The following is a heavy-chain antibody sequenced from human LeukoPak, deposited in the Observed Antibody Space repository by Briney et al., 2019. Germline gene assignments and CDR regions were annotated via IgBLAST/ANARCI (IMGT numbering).Heavy chain of an antibody. CDR1: GGTFSNYA. D-gene: IGHD3-22*01. J-gene: IGHJ5*02. CDR2: IIPILGTA. CDR3: ARGSTQDFGTMIEGEGFDP. V-gene: IGHV1-69*05. Sequence: ASVKVSCKASGGTFSNYAMSWVRQAPGQGLEWMGGIIPILGTANYAQKFRGRVTITTDESTTTAYMELSSLRSEDTAVYYCARGSTQDFGTMIEGEGFDPWGQGTLVTVSS.